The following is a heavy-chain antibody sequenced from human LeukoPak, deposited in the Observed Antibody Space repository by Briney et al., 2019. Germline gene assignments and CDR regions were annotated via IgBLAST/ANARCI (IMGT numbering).Heavy chain of an antibody. J-gene: IGHJ5*02. V-gene: IGHV4-39*07. Sequence: PSETLSLTCTVSGGSISSSSYYWGWIRQPPGKGLEWIGSIYHSGSTYYNPSLKSRVTISVDTSKNQFSLKLSSVTAADTAVYYCARDARFGDLGHWFDPWGQGTLVTVSS. CDR3: ARDARFGDLGHWFDP. D-gene: IGHD3-10*01. CDR2: IYHSGST. CDR1: GGSISSSSYY.